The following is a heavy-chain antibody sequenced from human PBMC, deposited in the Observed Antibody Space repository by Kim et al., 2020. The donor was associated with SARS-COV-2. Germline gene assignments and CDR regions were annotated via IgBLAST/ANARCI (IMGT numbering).Heavy chain of an antibody. V-gene: IGHV3-7*05. Sequence: GGSLRLSCVASGFTFSSSGMSWVRQAPGKGLEWVANIKQDGSEKDYAESVKGRFTISRDNAKNFLYLQMDSLRVEDTALYYCARDRAIATAGTHWFDPWGQGTLVTVSS. CDR3: ARDRAIATAGTHWFDP. CDR2: IKQDGSEK. CDR1: GFTFSSSG. D-gene: IGHD6-13*01. J-gene: IGHJ5*02.